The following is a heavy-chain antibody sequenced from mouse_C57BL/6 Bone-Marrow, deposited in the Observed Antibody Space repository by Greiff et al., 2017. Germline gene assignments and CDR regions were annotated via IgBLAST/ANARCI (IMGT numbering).Heavy chain of an antibody. J-gene: IGHJ3*01. CDR3: MRQRDPWFAY. CDR1: GFSFTTYA. V-gene: IGHV10-1*01. CDR2: IRSKSNNYAT. Sequence: EVQRVESGGGLVQPKGSLKLSCAASGFSFTTYAMNWVRQAPGKGLEWVARIRSKSNNYATYYADSVKDRFTISRDDSESMLYLQMDIVNTDDTAMYYCMRQRDPWFAYWGQGTLVTVSA.